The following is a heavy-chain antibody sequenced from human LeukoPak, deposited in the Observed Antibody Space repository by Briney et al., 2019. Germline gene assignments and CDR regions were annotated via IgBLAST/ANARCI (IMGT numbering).Heavy chain of an antibody. CDR3: ARGGRITIFGVVITRGDAFDI. CDR1: GGSISSYY. Sequence: SETLSLTCTVSGGSISSYYWSWIRQPVGKGLEWIGRIYTSGSTNYNPSLKSRVTMSVDTSKNQFSLKLSSVTAADTAVYYCARGGRITIFGVVITRGDAFDIWGQGTMVTVSS. J-gene: IGHJ3*02. D-gene: IGHD3-3*01. V-gene: IGHV4-4*07. CDR2: IYTSGST.